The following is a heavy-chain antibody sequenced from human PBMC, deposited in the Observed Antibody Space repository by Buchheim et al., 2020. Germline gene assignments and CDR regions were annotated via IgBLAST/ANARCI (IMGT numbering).Heavy chain of an antibody. CDR3: ARGVAANNWFDP. D-gene: IGHD6-13*01. Sequence: QVQLQESGPGLVKPSQTLSLTCTVSGGSISGGAYYWSWIRQSAGKGLEWIGRIYDSGTTNYNPSLQSRVTMSLDTSRNQFSLKLNSVTAADTAVYYCARGVAANNWFDPWGQGTL. CDR2: IYDSGTT. V-gene: IGHV4-61*02. J-gene: IGHJ5*02. CDR1: GGSISGGAYY.